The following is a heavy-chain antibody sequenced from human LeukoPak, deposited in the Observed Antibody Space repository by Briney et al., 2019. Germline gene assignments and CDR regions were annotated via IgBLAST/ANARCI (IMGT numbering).Heavy chain of an antibody. V-gene: IGHV1-8*01. CDR3: ARAPIWGGMVTYYYMDV. Sequence: ASVKVSCKASGYTFTSYYINWVRQATGQGREGMVWMNPNICNTVYPQNFQGTVTMTRNTSISTAYMELSTLRSEDTAVYYCARAPIWGGMVTYYYMDVWGQGTTVTISS. CDR2: MNPNICNT. D-gene: IGHD3-16*01. J-gene: IGHJ6*03. CDR1: GYTFTSYY.